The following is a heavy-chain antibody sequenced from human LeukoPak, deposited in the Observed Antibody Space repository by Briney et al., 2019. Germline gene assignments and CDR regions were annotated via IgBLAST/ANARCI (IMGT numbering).Heavy chain of an antibody. CDR1: GFIFSSYA. J-gene: IGHJ1*01. D-gene: IGHD3-9*01. CDR3: ARYESQYDILGHFQH. CDR2: ITSNGGST. V-gene: IGHV3-64*01. Sequence: GGSLRLSCAASGFIFSSYAMHWVRQSPGKGLEYVSAITSNGGSTYYANSVKGRFTISRDNSKNTLYLQMGRLSTEDMAVYYCARYESQYDILGHFQHWGQGTLVTVSS.